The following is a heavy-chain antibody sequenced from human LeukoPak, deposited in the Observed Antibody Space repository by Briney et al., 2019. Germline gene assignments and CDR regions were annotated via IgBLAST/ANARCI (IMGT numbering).Heavy chain of an antibody. V-gene: IGHV1-2*02. D-gene: IGHD2-2*01. J-gene: IGHJ5*02. CDR1: GYTFTGYY. CDR3: ARDQGTYCSSTSCPTRFDP. Sequence: GASVKVSCKASGYTFTGYYMHWGRQAPGQGLEWMGWINPNSSGTNYAQKFQGRVTMTRDTSISTAYMELSRLRSDDTAVYYCARDQGTYCSSTSCPTRFDPWGQGTLVTVSS. CDR2: INPNSSGT.